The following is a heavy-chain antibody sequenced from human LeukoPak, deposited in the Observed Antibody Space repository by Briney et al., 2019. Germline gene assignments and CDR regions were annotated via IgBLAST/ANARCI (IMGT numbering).Heavy chain of an antibody. D-gene: IGHD2-2*01. CDR2: IIPILGIA. V-gene: IGHV1-69*04. J-gene: IGHJ4*02. CDR3: ARGGGCSSTSCREGYFDY. Sequence: ASVKVSCKASGGTFSSYAISWVRQAPGQGLEWMGRIIPILGIANYAQKFQGRVTITADKSTSTAYMELSSLRSEDTAVYYCARGGGCSSTSCREGYFDYWGQGTLVTVSS. CDR1: GGTFSSYA.